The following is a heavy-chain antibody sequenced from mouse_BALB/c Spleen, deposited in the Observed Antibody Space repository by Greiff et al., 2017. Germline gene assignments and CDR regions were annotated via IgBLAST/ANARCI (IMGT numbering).Heavy chain of an antibody. CDR2: IRNKANGYTT. CDR1: GFTFTDYY. V-gene: IGHV7-3*02. J-gene: IGHJ3*01. CDR3: AREKDYGNGGFAY. Sequence: EVQRVESGGGLVQPGGSLRLSCATSGFTFTDYYMSWVRQPPGKALEWLGFIRNKANGYTTEYSASVKGRFTISRDNSQSILYLQMNTLRAEDSATYYCAREKDYGNGGFAYWGQGTLVTVSA. D-gene: IGHD2-1*01.